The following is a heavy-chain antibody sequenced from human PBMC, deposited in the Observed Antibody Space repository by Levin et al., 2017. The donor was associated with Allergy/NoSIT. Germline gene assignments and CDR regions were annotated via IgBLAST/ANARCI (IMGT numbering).Heavy chain of an antibody. CDR2: IDWNRGSR. Sequence: SCAASGFIFDDYAMHWVRQVPGKGLEWVSGIDWNRGSRGYVDSVKGRFTISRDNAQNFLYLQMNSLRAEDTAFYYSAKASGGGFGGVSAWFDHWGQGVLVTVSS. D-gene: IGHD3-16*01. J-gene: IGHJ5*02. CDR3: AKASGGGFGGVSAWFDH. V-gene: IGHV3-9*01. CDR1: GFIFDDYA.